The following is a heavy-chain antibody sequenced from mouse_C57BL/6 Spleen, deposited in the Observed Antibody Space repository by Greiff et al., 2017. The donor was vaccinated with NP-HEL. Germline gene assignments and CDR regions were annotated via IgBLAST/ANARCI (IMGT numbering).Heavy chain of an antibody. V-gene: IGHV6-3*01. CDR2: IRLKSDNYAT. D-gene: IGHD2-4*01. CDR1: GFTFSNYW. CDR3: TFYDYFAY. Sequence: EVKVEESGGGLVQPGGSMKLSCVASGFTFSNYWMNWVRQSPEKGLEWVAQIRLKSDNYATHYAESVKGRFTISRDDSKRSVYLQMNNLRAEDTGIYYCTFYDYFAYWGQGTLVTVSA. J-gene: IGHJ3*01.